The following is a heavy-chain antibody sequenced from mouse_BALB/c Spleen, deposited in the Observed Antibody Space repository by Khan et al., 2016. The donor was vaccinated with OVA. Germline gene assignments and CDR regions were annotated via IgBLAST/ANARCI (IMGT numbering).Heavy chain of an antibody. CDR3: TRERIDD. Sequence: VQLHQSGAELAKPGASVKMSCKASGYTFTTYWMHWVKQRPGQGLEWIGYINPTSGYTDYNEQFMDRATLSADKSSSTAYMQLSSLTSEDSAVYYWTRERIDDWDQGTTLTVSS. CDR2: INPTSGYT. CDR1: GYTFTTYW. J-gene: IGHJ2*01. V-gene: IGHV1-7*01.